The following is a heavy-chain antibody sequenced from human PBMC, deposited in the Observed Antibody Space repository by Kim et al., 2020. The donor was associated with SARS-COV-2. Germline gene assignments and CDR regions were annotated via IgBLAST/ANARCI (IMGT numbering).Heavy chain of an antibody. J-gene: IGHJ6*02. Sequence: SQTLSLTCAISGDSVSSNSAAWNWIRQSPSRGLEWLGRTYYRSKWYNDYAVSVKSRITINPDTSKNQFSLQLNSVTPEDTAVYYCARDLTYYYGSGSYSYYYYGMGVWGQGTTVTVSS. CDR1: GDSVSSNSAA. CDR3: ARDLTYYYGSGSYSYYYYGMGV. D-gene: IGHD3-10*01. V-gene: IGHV6-1*01. CDR2: TYYRSKWYN.